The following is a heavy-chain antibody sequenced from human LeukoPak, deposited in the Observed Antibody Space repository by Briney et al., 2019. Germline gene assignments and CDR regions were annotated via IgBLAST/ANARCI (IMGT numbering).Heavy chain of an antibody. CDR3: ARGDGSDYYGSGSYGFDY. D-gene: IGHD3-10*01. CDR1: GFTFSSYW. V-gene: IGHV3-7*01. J-gene: IGHJ4*02. CDR2: IKQDGSEK. Sequence: GGSLRLSCAASGFTFSSYWMSWVRQAPGKGLEWVANIKQDGSEKYYVDSVKGRFTISRDNAKNSLYLQMNSLRAEDTAVCYCARGDGSDYYGSGSYGFDYWGQGTLVTVSS.